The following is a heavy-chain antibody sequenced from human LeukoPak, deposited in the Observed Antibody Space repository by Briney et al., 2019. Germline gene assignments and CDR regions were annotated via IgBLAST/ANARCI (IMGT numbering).Heavy chain of an antibody. CDR2: INPNSGGT. Sequence: GASVKVSCKASGYTFTGYFMHWVRQAPGQGPEWMGWINPNSGGTNYAQKFQGRVTMTRDTSINTTYMELSRLKSEDTAVYYCATEPPGGWGQGTLVTVSS. CDR1: GYTFTGYF. J-gene: IGHJ4*02. CDR3: ATEPPGG. D-gene: IGHD3-16*01. V-gene: IGHV1-2*02.